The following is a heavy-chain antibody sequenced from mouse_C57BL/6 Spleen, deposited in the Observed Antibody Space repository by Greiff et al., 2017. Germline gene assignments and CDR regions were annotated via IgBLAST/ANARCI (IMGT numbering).Heavy chain of an antibody. V-gene: IGHV1-52*01. D-gene: IGHD2-3*01. CDR1: GYTFTSYW. Sequence: VQLQQPGAELVRPGSSVKLSCKASGYTFTSYWMHWVKQRPIQGLEWIGNIDPSDSETHYNQKFKDKATLTVDKSSSTAYMKLSSLTSEDSAVYYCARSVYDGYYEGYFDYWGQGTTLTVSS. CDR2: IDPSDSET. J-gene: IGHJ2*01. CDR3: ARSVYDGYYEGYFDY.